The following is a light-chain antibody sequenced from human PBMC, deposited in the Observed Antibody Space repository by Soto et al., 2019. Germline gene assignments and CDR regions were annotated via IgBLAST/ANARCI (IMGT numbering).Light chain of an antibody. V-gene: IGKV1-27*01. J-gene: IGKJ4*01. Sequence: DIQMTQSPSSLSASLGDRVTITCRASQGIDVYLAWFQQKPGKVPKLLIYAASAFQSGVPSRFSGSGSGTDFTPAISGPQPEDMAPYYCQAYTSAPRSFGGSTKVEIK. CDR2: AAS. CDR3: QAYTSAPRS. CDR1: QGIDVY.